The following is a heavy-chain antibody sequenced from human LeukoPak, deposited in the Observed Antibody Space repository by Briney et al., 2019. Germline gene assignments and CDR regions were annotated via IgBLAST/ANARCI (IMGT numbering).Heavy chain of an antibody. CDR2: ISGSGGST. D-gene: IGHD2-15*01. Sequence: GGSLRLSCAASGFTFSSYAMSWVRQAPGKGLEWVSAISGSGGSTYYADSVKGRFTISRDNSKNTLYLQMNSLRVEDTAVYYCANVVVVAAQIGYWGQGTLVTVSS. CDR1: GFTFSSYA. V-gene: IGHV3-23*01. CDR3: ANVVVVAAQIGY. J-gene: IGHJ4*02.